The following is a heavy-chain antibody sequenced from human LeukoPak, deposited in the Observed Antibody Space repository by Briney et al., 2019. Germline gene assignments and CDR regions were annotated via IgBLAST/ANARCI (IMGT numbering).Heavy chain of an antibody. CDR2: ISGSGGST. CDR1: GFTFSSYA. D-gene: IGHD3-10*01. J-gene: IGHJ4*02. Sequence: GGSLRLSCAASGFTFSSYAMSWVRQAPGKGLEWVSAISGSGGSTYYADPVKGRFTISRDNSKNTLYLQMNSLRAEDTAVYYCARDKSDSGSYYKYWGQGTLVTVSS. CDR3: ARDKSDSGSYYKY. V-gene: IGHV3-23*01.